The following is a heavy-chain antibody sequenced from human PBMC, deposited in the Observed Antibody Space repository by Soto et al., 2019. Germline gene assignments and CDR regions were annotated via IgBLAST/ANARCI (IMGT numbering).Heavy chain of an antibody. CDR1: GFKISNYW. CDR3: ARDLGSPLVGFSYGLDV. CDR2: IKEDGSKK. Sequence: EVQLVESGGGLVQPGGSLRLSCAAFGFKISNYWMTWVRQAPGKGLEWVANIKEDGSKKYHVDSVEGRFSISRDNAKNSLYLQMYGLRAEDTAVYYCARDLGSPLVGFSYGLDVWGQGTTVTVSS. D-gene: IGHD3-9*01. J-gene: IGHJ6*02. V-gene: IGHV3-7*01.